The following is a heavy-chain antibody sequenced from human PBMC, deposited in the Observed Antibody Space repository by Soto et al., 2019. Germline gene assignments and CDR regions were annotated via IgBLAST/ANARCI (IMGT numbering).Heavy chain of an antibody. J-gene: IGHJ6*02. CDR3: ARDPGEYSSSWYTHYYYYGMDV. Sequence: SETLSLTCAVSGYSISSGYYWGCIRQPPGKGLEWIGSIYHSGSTYYNPSLKSRVTISVDTSKNQFSLKLSSVTAADTAVYYCARDPGEYSSSWYTHYYYYGMDVWGQGTTVTVSS. CDR1: GYSISSGYY. V-gene: IGHV4-38-2*02. D-gene: IGHD6-13*01. CDR2: IYHSGST.